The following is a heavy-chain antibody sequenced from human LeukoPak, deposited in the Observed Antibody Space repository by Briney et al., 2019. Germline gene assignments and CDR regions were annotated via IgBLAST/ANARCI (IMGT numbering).Heavy chain of an antibody. J-gene: IGHJ6*03. Sequence: SETLSLTCAVYGGSFSGYYWSWIRQPPGKGLEWIGEINHSGSTNYNPSLKGRVTISVDTSKNQFSLKLSSVTAADTAVYYCARGLLTYDFWSGYSPYYYMDVWGKGTTVTVSS. CDR2: INHSGST. D-gene: IGHD3-3*01. CDR1: GGSFSGYY. CDR3: ARGLLTYDFWSGYSPYYYMDV. V-gene: IGHV4-34*01.